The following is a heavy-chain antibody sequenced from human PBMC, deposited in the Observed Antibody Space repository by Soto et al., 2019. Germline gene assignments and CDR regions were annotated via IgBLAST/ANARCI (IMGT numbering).Heavy chain of an antibody. CDR1: GFTFSSYW. Sequence: GGSLRLSCAASGFTFSSYWMSWVRQAPGKGLEWVANIKQDGSEKYYVDSLMGRFTISRDNAKNSLYLQMNSLRAEDTAVDYCARVFGRANVKTPTRSGYDRHDAFDIWGQGTMVTVSS. CDR2: IKQDGSEK. J-gene: IGHJ3*02. D-gene: IGHD5-12*01. V-gene: IGHV3-7*01. CDR3: ARVFGRANVKTPTRSGYDRHDAFDI.